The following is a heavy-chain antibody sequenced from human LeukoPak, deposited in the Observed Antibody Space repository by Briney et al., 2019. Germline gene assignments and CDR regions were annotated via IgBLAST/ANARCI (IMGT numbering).Heavy chain of an antibody. CDR3: ARDRITIFGVADDAFDI. Sequence: GGSLRLSCAASGFTFSSYGMHWVRQAPGKGLEWVAVIWYDGSNKYYADSVKGRFTISRDNSKNTLYLQMNSLRAEDTAVYYCARDRITIFGVADDAFDIWGQGTMVTVSS. V-gene: IGHV3-33*01. CDR1: GFTFSSYG. CDR2: IWYDGSNK. D-gene: IGHD3-3*01. J-gene: IGHJ3*02.